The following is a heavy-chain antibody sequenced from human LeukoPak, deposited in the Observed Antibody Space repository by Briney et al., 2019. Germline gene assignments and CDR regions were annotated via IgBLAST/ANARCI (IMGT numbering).Heavy chain of an antibody. CDR2: IYYSGNT. Sequence: PSETLSLTCTVSGDSISSGSYYWGWIRQPPGKGLEWIGNIYYSGNTYYNPSLKSRVTISVDTSKNQFSLKLNSVTAADAAVYYCARPKSGTYSYFDYWGQGTLVTISS. V-gene: IGHV4-39*01. CDR3: ARPKSGTYSYFDY. CDR1: GDSISSGSYY. J-gene: IGHJ4*03. D-gene: IGHD1-26*01.